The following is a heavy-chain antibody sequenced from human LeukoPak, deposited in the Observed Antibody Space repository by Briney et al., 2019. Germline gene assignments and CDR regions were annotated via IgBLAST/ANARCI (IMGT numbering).Heavy chain of an antibody. V-gene: IGHV4-34*01. CDR1: GGSFSGYY. D-gene: IGHD3-10*01. Sequence: SETLSLTCAVYGGSFSGYYWSWIRQPPGKGLEWIGEINHSGSTNYNPSLKSRVTISVDTSKNQFSLKLSSVTAADTAVYYCARRHYGSGNIDSWGQGTLVTVSS. CDR3: ARRHYGSGNIDS. CDR2: INHSGST. J-gene: IGHJ4*02.